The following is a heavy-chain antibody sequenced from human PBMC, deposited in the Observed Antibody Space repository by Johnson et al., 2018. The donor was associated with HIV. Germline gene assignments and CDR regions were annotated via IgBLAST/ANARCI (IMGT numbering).Heavy chain of an antibody. CDR3: AKVLSSWPPDSRDAFDI. CDR1: GFTFSSYG. D-gene: IGHD2/OR15-2a*01. V-gene: IGHV3-30*02. Sequence: QMQLVESGGGLVKPGGSLRLSCAASGFTFSSYGMHWVRQAPGKGLEWVAFIRYDGSNKYYADSVKGRFTISRDNSKNTLYLQMNSLRAEDTAVYYCAKVLSSWPPDSRDAFDIWGQGTMVSVSS. CDR2: IRYDGSNK. J-gene: IGHJ3*02.